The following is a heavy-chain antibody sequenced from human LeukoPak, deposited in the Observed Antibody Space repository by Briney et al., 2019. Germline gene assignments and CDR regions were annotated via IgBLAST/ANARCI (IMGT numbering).Heavy chain of an antibody. CDR1: GFTFSNAW. D-gene: IGHD1-26*01. CDR3: TTDGVGVEGATYDN. Sequence: GGSLRLSCAASGFTFSNAWMSWVRQAPGKGLEWIGRIKSKTDGGTTDYAAPVKGRFTISRDDSKNTLYLQMNSLKTEDTAVYYCTTDGVGVEGATYDNWGQGTLVSVSS. J-gene: IGHJ4*02. V-gene: IGHV3-15*01. CDR2: IKSKTDGGTT.